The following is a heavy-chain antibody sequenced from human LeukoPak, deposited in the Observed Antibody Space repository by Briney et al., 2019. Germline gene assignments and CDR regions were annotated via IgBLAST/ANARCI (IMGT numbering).Heavy chain of an antibody. CDR3: ARGRPYFDY. J-gene: IGHJ4*02. V-gene: IGHV4-34*01. CDR2: INHSGST. CDR1: GGSFSGYY. Sequence: PSETLSLTCAVYGGSFSGYYWSWIRQPPGKGLEWIGEINHSGSTNYNPSLKSRVTISVDTSKNQFSLKLSSVTATGTAVYYCARGRPYFDYWGRGTLVTVSS.